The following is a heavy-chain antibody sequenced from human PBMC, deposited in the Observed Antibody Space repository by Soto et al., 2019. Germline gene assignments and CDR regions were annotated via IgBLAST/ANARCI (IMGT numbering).Heavy chain of an antibody. D-gene: IGHD3-10*01. V-gene: IGHV1-69*02. CDR3: ARYYYGSGSYYNPLLHNWFDP. Sequence: SVKVSCKASGGWVRQAPGQGLEWMGRIIPLPGLAEHAQNFRGRVTSTADKCTSTAYMELSRLRSEDTAVYYCARYYYGSGSYYNPLLHNWFDPWGQGTLVTVSS. J-gene: IGHJ5*02. CDR2: IIPLPGLA. CDR1: GG.